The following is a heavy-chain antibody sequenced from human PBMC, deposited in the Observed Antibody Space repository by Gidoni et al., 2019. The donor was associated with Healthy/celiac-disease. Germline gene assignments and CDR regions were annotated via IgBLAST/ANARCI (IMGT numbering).Heavy chain of an antibody. CDR3: TTRRGGGYGMDV. J-gene: IGHJ6*02. V-gene: IGHV3-73*01. Sequence: AYAASVKGRFTISRDESKNTAYLQMNSLKTEDTAVYYCTTRRGGGYGMDVWGQGTTVTVSS. D-gene: IGHD3-16*01.